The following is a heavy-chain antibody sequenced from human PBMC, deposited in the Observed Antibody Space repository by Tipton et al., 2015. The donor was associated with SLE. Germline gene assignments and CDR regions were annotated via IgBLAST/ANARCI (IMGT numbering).Heavy chain of an antibody. D-gene: IGHD4-17*01. CDR1: GGSIRDYY. V-gene: IGHV4-4*07. CDR3: TRGSPGKSGRDYKDYHYGMDV. Sequence: TLSLTCTVSGGSIRDYYWTWIRQPAGKGLEWIGRIYSNGNTNYNASLKSRVTIPIDTSKNQFSLKVTSVTAADTAMYYCTRGSPGKSGRDYKDYHYGMDVWGQGTTVTVSS. CDR2: IYSNGNT. J-gene: IGHJ6*02.